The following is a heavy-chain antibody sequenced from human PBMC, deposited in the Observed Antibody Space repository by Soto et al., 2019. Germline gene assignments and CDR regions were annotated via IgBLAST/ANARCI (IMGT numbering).Heavy chain of an antibody. CDR1: GYTFTSYD. Sequence: ASVKVSCKASGYTFTSYDINWVRQATGQGLEWMGWMNPNSGNTGYAQKFQGRVTMTRNTSISTAYMELSSLRSEDTAVYYCARVKGYDYIWGSYRKPYYFDYWGQEPWSPSPQ. CDR3: ARVKGYDYIWGSYRKPYYFDY. CDR2: MNPNSGNT. D-gene: IGHD3-16*02. V-gene: IGHV1-8*01. J-gene: IGHJ4*01.